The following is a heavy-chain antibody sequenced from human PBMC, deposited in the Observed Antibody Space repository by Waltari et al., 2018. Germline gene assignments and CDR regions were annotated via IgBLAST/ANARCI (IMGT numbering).Heavy chain of an antibody. Sequence: EVQLLESGGGLAQPGGSLRLSCVGSGFSFSDYSMNWVRQAPGKGLEWVAYIRGDSSSIAYAASVKGRFTISRSNARKSVHLQMSSLRAEDTAVYFCAGPVVTYTLYGLDVWGQGTTVTVSS. CDR1: GFSFSDYS. CDR2: IRGDSSSI. V-gene: IGHV3-48*01. D-gene: IGHD2-21*02. CDR3: AGPVVTYTLYGLDV. J-gene: IGHJ6*02.